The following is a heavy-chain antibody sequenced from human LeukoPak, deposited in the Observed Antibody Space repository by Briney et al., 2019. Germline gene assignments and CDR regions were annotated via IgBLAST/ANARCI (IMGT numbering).Heavy chain of an antibody. CDR1: GFTFSSYE. CDR3: ARSGRFGVVIIDY. J-gene: IGHJ4*02. D-gene: IGHD3-3*01. CDR2: ISSSGTTI. Sequence: GGSLRLSCAASGFTFSSYEMNWVRQAPGKGLEWVSYISSSGTTIYYADSVKGRFTISRDNAKNSLYLQMNSLRAEDTAVYYCARSGRFGVVIIDYWGQGTLVTVSS. V-gene: IGHV3-48*03.